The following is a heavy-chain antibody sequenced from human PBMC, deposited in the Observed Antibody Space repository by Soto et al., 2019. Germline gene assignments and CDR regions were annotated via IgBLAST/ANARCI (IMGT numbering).Heavy chain of an antibody. V-gene: IGHV4-59*08. Sequence: SETLSLTCTVSGGSISSYYWSWIRQPPGKGLEWIGYIYYSGSTNYNPSLKSRVTISVDTSKNQFSLKLSSVTAADTAVYYCARYATYYDILTGYYHTPYFDYWGQGTLVTVSS. D-gene: IGHD3-9*01. CDR3: ARYATYYDILTGYYHTPYFDY. J-gene: IGHJ4*02. CDR1: GGSISSYY. CDR2: IYYSGST.